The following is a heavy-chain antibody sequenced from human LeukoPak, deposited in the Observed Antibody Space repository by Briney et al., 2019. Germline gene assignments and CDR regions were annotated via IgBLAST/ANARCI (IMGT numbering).Heavy chain of an antibody. CDR3: AREQQEVAGLYFDY. Sequence: SVKVSCKASGGTFSSYAISWVRQAPGQGLEWMGGIIPIFGTANYAQKFQGRVTITADESTSTAYMELSSLRSEATAVYYCAREQQEVAGLYFDYWGQGTLVTVSS. V-gene: IGHV1-69*13. D-gene: IGHD6-19*01. CDR2: IIPIFGTA. J-gene: IGHJ4*02. CDR1: GGTFSSYA.